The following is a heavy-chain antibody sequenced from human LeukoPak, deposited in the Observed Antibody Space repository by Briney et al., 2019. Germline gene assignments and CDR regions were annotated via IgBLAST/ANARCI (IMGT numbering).Heavy chain of an antibody. D-gene: IGHD6-19*01. CDR1: GGSLSGYY. J-gene: IGHJ5*01. CDR3: ARGGYSSGWSDS. CDR2: INQSGTT. Sequence: KPSQTLSLTCAVYGGSLSGYYWSWIRQPPEKGLEWIGEINQSGTTNYNPSLKSRVTMSVDTSESQFSLNLSSVTAADTAVYYCARGGYSSGWSDSWGQGTLVTVSS. V-gene: IGHV4-34*01.